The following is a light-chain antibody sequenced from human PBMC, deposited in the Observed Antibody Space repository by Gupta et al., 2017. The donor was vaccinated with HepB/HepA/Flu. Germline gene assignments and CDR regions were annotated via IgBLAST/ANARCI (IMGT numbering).Light chain of an antibody. CDR2: DAS. CDR3: QQSSSNPLT. J-gene: IGKJ4*01. V-gene: IGKV1-39*01. Sequence: DIHMTHSPSSWSAFGGDRVTITCRASQSIAGFLNWYQQKPGKAPKLLISDASTLQSGAPSRFSGSGSGTDFTLTINSQQSEDFATYYCQQSSSNPLTFGGGTKVEIK. CDR1: QSIAGF.